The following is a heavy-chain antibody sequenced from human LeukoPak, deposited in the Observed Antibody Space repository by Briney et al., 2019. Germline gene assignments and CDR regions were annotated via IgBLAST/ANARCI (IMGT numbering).Heavy chain of an antibody. CDR1: GGSISSYY. CDR2: IYYSGST. CDR3: ARTGVGAHNWFDP. J-gene: IGHJ5*02. D-gene: IGHD1-26*01. V-gene: IGHV4-59*08. Sequence: SETLSLTCTVSGGSISSYYWSWIRQPPGKGLEWIGYIYYSGSTNYNPSLKSRVTISVDTSKNQFSLKLSSVTAADTAVYYCARTGVGAHNWFDPWGQGTLVIVSS.